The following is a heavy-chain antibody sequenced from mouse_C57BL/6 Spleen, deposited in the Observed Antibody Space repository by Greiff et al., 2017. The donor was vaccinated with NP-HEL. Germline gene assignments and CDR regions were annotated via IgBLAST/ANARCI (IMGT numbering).Heavy chain of an antibody. V-gene: IGHV1-15*01. CDR2: IDPETGGT. Sequence: VQLQQSGAELVRPGASVTLSCKASGYTFTDYEMHWVKQTPVHGLEWIGAIDPETGGTAYNQKFKGKAILTADKSSSTAYMELRSLTSEDSAVYYCTRGRSGYSYAMDYWGQGTSVTVSS. D-gene: IGHD3-2*02. J-gene: IGHJ4*01. CDR3: TRGRSGYSYAMDY. CDR1: GYTFTDYE.